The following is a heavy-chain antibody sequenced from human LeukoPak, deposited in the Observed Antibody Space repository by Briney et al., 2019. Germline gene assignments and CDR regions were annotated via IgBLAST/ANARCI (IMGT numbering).Heavy chain of an antibody. V-gene: IGHV1-46*01. CDR3: ARDNSVGDIAWWFDP. CDR2: INPSGSST. J-gene: IGHJ5*02. Sequence: GASVKVSCKASGYTFTVYYIHWLRQAPGQGLEWMGLINPSGSSTLYAQKFQGRVTMTRDMSTTTDYMELSSLRSEDTAVYYCARDNSVGDIAWWFDPWGQGTLVTVSS. CDR1: GYTFTVYY. D-gene: IGHD3-16*02.